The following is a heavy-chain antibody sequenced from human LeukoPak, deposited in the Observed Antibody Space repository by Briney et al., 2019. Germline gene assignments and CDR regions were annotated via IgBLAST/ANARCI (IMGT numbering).Heavy chain of an antibody. V-gene: IGHV3-9*01. D-gene: IGHD3-22*01. J-gene: IGHJ4*02. CDR3: AKGAYYYDSSDFDY. Sequence: RQXXXXXLEXXSGISWNSGSIGYADSVKGPFTISRDNAKNSLYLQMNSLRAEDTALYYCAKGAYYYDSSDFDYWGQGTLVTVSS. CDR2: ISWNSGSI.